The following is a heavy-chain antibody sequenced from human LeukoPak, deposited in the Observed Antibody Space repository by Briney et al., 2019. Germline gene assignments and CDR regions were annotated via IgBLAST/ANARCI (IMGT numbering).Heavy chain of an antibody. J-gene: IGHJ4*01. CDR1: GFTFSSYW. CDR3: ARDRGAYCGGDCYLGFDY. Sequence: TGGSLRLSCAASGFTFSSYWMYWVRQAPGKGLVWVSRINSDGSSTSYADSVKGRCSISRDNAKKSLYLQMTSLTAEDTAVYYCARDRGAYCGGDCYLGFDYWGRGTLVTVSS. CDR2: INSDGSST. V-gene: IGHV3-74*01. D-gene: IGHD2-21*02.